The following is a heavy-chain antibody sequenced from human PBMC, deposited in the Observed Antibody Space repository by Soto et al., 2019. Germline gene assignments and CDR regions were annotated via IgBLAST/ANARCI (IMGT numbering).Heavy chain of an antibody. V-gene: IGHV3-15*01. CDR1: GFTFRNAW. CDR3: TTTKKYYYGSGSYGGGFHY. Sequence: EVQLVESGGGLVKPGGPLSLACAASGFTFRNAWMSWVRQAPGKGLECVGRFKGKTDGGTKDYAAPVKGRFTISRDDSKNTLYLQMNSLRTEDTAVYYCTTTKKYYYGSGSYGGGFHYWCQGTLVTVST. D-gene: IGHD3-10*01. J-gene: IGHJ4*02. CDR2: FKGKTDGGTK.